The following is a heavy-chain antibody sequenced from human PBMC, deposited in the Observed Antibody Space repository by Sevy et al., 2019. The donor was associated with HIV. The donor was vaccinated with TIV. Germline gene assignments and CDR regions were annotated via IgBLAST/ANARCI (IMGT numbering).Heavy chain of an antibody. V-gene: IGHV3-21*01. CDR1: GFTFSSYS. CDR3: ARSGSGSYYNGGDAFDI. D-gene: IGHD3-10*01. Sequence: GGSLRLSCAASGFTFSSYSMNWVRQAPGKGLEWVSSISSSSSYIYYADSVKGRFTISRDNAKNSLYLQMNSLRAEDTAVYYCARSGSGSYYNGGDAFDIWGQGTMVTVSS. CDR2: ISSSSSYI. J-gene: IGHJ3*02.